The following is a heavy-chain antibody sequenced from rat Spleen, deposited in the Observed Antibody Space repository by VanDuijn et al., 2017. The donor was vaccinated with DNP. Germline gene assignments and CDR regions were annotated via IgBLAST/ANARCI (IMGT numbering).Heavy chain of an antibody. D-gene: IGHD1-4*01. V-gene: IGHV6-6*01. J-gene: IGHJ2*01. CDR3: AWTSRVSDY. CDR2: IKAKSNNYAT. Sequence: EVQVLESGGGLVQPGNSLKLSCVTSGFTFSTAWMYWYRQFPEKRLEWVARIKAKSNNYATDYTESVKERFTISRDDSKSSIYLQMNNLKEADTAIYYCAWTSRVSDYWGQGVMVTVSS. CDR1: GFTFSTAW.